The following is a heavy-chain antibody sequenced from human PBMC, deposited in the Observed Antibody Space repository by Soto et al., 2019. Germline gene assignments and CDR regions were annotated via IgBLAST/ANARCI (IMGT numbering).Heavy chain of an antibody. CDR3: ARDVDIGTHPTGDWFDS. J-gene: IGHJ5*01. V-gene: IGHV1-18*01. CDR1: GYIFTRYG. D-gene: IGHD5-12*01. CDR2: LSAKNGNT. Sequence: ASVKVSCKASGYIFTRYGITWVRQAPGQGLEWVVCLSAKNGNTNSGQKFQGRVTMTTDTSTSTAYMELRSLRSDDTAVYYCARDVDIGTHPTGDWFDSWGQGTLVTVSS.